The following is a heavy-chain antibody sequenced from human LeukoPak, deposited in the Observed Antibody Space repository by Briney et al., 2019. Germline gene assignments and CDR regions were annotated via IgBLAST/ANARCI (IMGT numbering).Heavy chain of an antibody. V-gene: IGHV4-39*01. CDR2: IYYSGST. D-gene: IGHD5-24*01. J-gene: IGHJ6*02. Sequence: SETLSLTCTVSGGSLSSSSYYWGWIRQPPGKGLEWIGSIYYSGSTYYNPSLKSRVTISVDTSKNQFSLKLSSVTAADTAVYYCARQGRDGYTRGVSYYYYGMDVWGQGTTVTVSS. CDR1: GGSLSSSSYY. CDR3: ARQGRDGYTRGVSYYYYGMDV.